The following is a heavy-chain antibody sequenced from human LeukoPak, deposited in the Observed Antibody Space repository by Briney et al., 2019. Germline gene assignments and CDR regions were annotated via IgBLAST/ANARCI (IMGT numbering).Heavy chain of an antibody. CDR1: GGTFSSYA. D-gene: IGHD2-15*01. J-gene: IGHJ2*01. CDR2: IIPIFGTA. V-gene: IGHV1-69*13. CDR3: ARVVVVAATRGTWYFDL. Sequence: ASVKVSCKASGGTFSSYAISWVRQAPGQGLEWMGGIIPIFGTANYAQKFQGRVTITADESTSTVYMELRSLRSDDTAVYYCARVVVVAATRGTWYFDLWGRGTLVTVSS.